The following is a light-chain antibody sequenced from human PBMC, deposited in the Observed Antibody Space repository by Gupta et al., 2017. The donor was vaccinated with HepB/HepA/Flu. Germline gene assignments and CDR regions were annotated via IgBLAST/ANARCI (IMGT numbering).Light chain of an antibody. CDR1: QSVLYSSNNLNY. V-gene: IGKV4-1*01. CDR2: WAS. Sequence: DIVSTQSPHVLPVSLGERQPINCKSSQSVLYSSNNLNYLAWYQHKPGQPPKLLINWASTRESGVPDRFSGSGSGTDFTLIISSLQAEDVAVYYCQQYYSTPCSFGQGTKLEIK. J-gene: IGKJ2*04. CDR3: QQYYSTPCS.